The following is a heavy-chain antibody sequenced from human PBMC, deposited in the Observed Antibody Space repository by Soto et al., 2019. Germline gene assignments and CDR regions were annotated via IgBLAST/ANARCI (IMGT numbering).Heavy chain of an antibody. J-gene: IGHJ5*02. CDR3: TRDQTFFFILSGFSPSWLDF. CDR1: GDSVSSNSDA. Sequence: SQTLSLTCAISGDSVSSNSDAWNSVSQSTSRGLEWLGTTYYRSRWYNDYAVSVKGRITINPDTSKNQFSLQLSAVTPEDTAVYYCTRDQTFFFILSGFSPSWLDFCCPGT. CDR2: TYYRSRWYN. D-gene: IGHD3-9*01. V-gene: IGHV6-1*01.